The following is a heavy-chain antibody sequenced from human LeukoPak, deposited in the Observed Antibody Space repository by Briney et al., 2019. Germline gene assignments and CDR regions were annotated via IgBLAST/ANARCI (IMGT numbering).Heavy chain of an antibody. D-gene: IGHD2-15*01. J-gene: IGHJ5*02. CDR3: ARELGYCSGGSCYPRPSNWFDP. Sequence: SETLSLTCTVSGGSISSYYWSWIRQPPGKGLEWIGYIYYSGSTNYNPSLKSRVTISVDTSKNQFSLKLSTVTAADTAVYYCARELGYCSGGSCYPRPSNWFDPWGQGTLVTVSS. CDR2: IYYSGST. CDR1: GGSISSYY. V-gene: IGHV4-59*01.